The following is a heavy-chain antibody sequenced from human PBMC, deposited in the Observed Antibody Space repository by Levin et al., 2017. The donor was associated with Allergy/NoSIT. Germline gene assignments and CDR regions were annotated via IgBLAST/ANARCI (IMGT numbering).Heavy chain of an antibody. J-gene: IGHJ6*02. CDR3: TRDPGRGYGMDV. CDR2: TYFRSKWIN. V-gene: IGHV6-1*01. Sequence: SQTLSLTCAISGDSVSSNTAAWNWIRQSPSRGLEWLGRTYFRSKWINEYAEFVKSRISVNPDTSENQFSLHLNSMTPDDTAVYYCTRDPGRGYGMDVWGQGTTVTVSS. CDR1: GDSVSSNTAA.